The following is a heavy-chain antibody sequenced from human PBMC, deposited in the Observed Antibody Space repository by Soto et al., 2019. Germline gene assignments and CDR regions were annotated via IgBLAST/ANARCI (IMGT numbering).Heavy chain of an antibody. J-gene: IGHJ4*02. CDR2: ISGSGGGT. Sequence: GGSLRLSCAVSGFTFSNYAMSWVRQAPGKGLEWVSGISGSGGGTYYADSVKGRFTISRDNSKNTLYLQMNSLRAEDTAVYYCEKEPELGPYWGQGTLVTVSS. V-gene: IGHV3-23*01. D-gene: IGHD7-27*01. CDR3: EKEPELGPY. CDR1: GFTFSNYA.